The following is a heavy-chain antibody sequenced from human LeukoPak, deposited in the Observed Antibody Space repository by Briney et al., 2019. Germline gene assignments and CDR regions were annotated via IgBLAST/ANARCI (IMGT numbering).Heavy chain of an antibody. D-gene: IGHD1-26*01. CDR3: ARDDSMSGTAYDH. CDR1: GGSFSGYY. J-gene: IGHJ4*02. Sequence: SETLSLTCAVYGGSFSGYYWGWIRQPPGKGLEWIGEIHHSGRTKYNPSLTSRVTISLDTSKSQLSLKLSSVTAADMAVYFCARDDSMSGTAYDHWGQGTLVTVSS. CDR2: IHHSGRT. V-gene: IGHV4-34*01.